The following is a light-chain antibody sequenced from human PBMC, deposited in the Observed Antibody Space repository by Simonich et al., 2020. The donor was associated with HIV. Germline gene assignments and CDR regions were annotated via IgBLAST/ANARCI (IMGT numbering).Light chain of an antibody. J-gene: IGKJ3*01. CDR1: QSIRTY. CDR3: QQHDNLPSFT. V-gene: IGKV1-33*01. Sequence: DIQMTQSPSSLSASVGDRVTITCRASQSIRTYLSWYQQKPGKAPKLLIYAASSLEAGVPSRFSGSGSGTDFTFTISSLQPEDIATYYCQQHDNLPSFTFGPGTKVDIK. CDR2: AAS.